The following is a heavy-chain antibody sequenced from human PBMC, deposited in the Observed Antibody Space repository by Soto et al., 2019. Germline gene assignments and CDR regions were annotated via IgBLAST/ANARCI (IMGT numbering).Heavy chain of an antibody. J-gene: IGHJ1*01. Sequence: QVQLVQSGAEVKKPGSSVKVSCKASGGTFSSYAISWVRQAPGQGLEWMGGIIPIFGTANYAQKFQGRVTSTXXEXTXXAYMELSSLRSEDTAVYYCARDAQEVAGTFRYFQHWGQGTLVTVSS. CDR1: GGTFSSYA. CDR3: ARDAQEVAGTFRYFQH. CDR2: IIPIFGTA. D-gene: IGHD6-19*01. V-gene: IGHV1-69*05.